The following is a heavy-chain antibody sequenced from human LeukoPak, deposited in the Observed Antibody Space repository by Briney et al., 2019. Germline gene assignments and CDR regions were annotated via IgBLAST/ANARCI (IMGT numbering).Heavy chain of an antibody. D-gene: IGHD6-13*01. J-gene: IGHJ4*02. CDR3: ARVVGYSTLYYFDY. V-gene: IGHV3-20*01. CDR2: NWTGGST. Sequence: NWTGGSTGYADSVKGRFTISRDNAKNSLYLQMNSLRAEDTALYHCARVVGYSTLYYFDYWGQGTLVTVSS.